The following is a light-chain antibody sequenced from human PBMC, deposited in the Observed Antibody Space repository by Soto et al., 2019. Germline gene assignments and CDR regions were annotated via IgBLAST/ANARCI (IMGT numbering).Light chain of an antibody. J-gene: IGLJ1*01. CDR1: SSGVGAYNF. CDR2: NVY. Sequence: SALTQPASVSGSPGQSITISCTGTSSGVGAYNFVSWHQQHPGKAPKLMIYNVYDRPSGISYRFSGSKSGNTASLTISGLQGEDEADYYYSAYTVSRTYVFGTGTKVTVL. CDR3: SAYTVSRTYV. V-gene: IGLV2-14*03.